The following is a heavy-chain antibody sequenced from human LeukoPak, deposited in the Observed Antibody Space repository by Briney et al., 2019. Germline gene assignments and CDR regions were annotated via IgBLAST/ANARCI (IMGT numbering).Heavy chain of an antibody. Sequence: TGGSLRLSCTASGFTFSSYAMSWVRQAPGKGLEWVSPISGSGSSTYYADSVKGRFTISRDNSKNTLYLQMNSLRAEDTAVYYCAKGVAVASPYYFDYWGQGTLVTVSS. J-gene: IGHJ4*02. CDR1: GFTFSSYA. D-gene: IGHD6-19*01. V-gene: IGHV3-23*01. CDR2: ISGSGSST. CDR3: AKGVAVASPYYFDY.